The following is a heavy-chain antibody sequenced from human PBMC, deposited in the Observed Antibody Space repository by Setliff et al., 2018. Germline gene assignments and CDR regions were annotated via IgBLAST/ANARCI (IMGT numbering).Heavy chain of an antibody. Sequence: TGGSLRLSCAASGFTFSGSAMHWVRQASGKGLEWVGRIRSRPDNYATAYAASVKGRFTISRDDSKNTAYLQMNSLKTEDTAVYYCTRQASPHPDSSGYYYDLRFYYYMDVWGKGTTVTVSS. CDR2: IRSRPDNYAT. CDR1: GFTFSGSA. CDR3: TRQASPHPDSSGYYYDLRFYYYMDV. V-gene: IGHV3-73*01. D-gene: IGHD3-22*01. J-gene: IGHJ6*03.